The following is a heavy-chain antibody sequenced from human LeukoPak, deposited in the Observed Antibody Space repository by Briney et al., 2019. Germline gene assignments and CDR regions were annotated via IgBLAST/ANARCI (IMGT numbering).Heavy chain of an antibody. Sequence: GASVKVSCKASGYSFTGYYMHWVRQAPGQGLEWMGWINPNRGGTKYAQKFEGRVTMTRDTSITTAYMELSGLRSDDTAVYYCARSSCYYGSESYDGYWGQGTLVTVSS. CDR2: INPNRGGT. J-gene: IGHJ4*02. D-gene: IGHD3-10*01. CDR1: GYSFTGYY. V-gene: IGHV1-2*02. CDR3: ARSSCYYGSESYDGY.